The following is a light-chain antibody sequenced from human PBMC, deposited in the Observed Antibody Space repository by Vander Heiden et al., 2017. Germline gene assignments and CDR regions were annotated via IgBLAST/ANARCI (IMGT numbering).Light chain of an antibody. J-gene: IGKJ2*01. CDR3: QQSCSTPST. CDR1: QSMSSY. Sequence: DSHLTQSPSSLSASAGDRVTITCRASQSMSSYLNWYQQKPGKAPKLLIYAASSLQSGVPSRFSGSGSGTDFTLTISSLQPEDFATYYCQQSCSTPSTFGQGTKLEIK. V-gene: IGKV1-39*01. CDR2: AAS.